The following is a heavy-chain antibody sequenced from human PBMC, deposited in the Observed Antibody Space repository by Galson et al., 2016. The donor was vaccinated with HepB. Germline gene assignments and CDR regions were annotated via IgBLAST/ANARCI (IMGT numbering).Heavy chain of an antibody. J-gene: IGHJ4*01. D-gene: IGHD2-8*01. CDR3: ARRGSNNGLDY. CDR2: IFPDDSDT. CDR1: GYDFASLW. V-gene: IGHV5-51*01. Sequence: QSGAEVKEPGESLRISCETSGYDFASLWIAWVRQKPGKGLEWMGMIFPDDSDTKYNPPFQGRAIISADKSINTTFLQWSSLKASDAAMYYCARRGSNNGLDYWGQGTPVSVS.